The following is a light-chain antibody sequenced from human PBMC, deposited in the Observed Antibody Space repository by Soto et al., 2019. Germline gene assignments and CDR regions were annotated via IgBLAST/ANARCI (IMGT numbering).Light chain of an antibody. CDR2: EVD. J-gene: IGLJ1*01. Sequence: QSVLTQPASVSGSPGQSITLSCTGTGSDIGYFNYVSWYQQQPGKAPKLMIYEVDNRPSGVSIRFSGSKSGSTASLTISGLQAEDEADYYCKSYAVGSTYVFGTGTKLTVL. CDR1: GSDIGYFNY. CDR3: KSYAVGSTYV. V-gene: IGLV2-14*01.